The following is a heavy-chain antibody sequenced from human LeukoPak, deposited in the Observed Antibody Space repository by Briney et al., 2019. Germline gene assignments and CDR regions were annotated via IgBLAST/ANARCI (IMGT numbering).Heavy chain of an antibody. CDR3: ARDAGITIFGMVIGKEYYFDY. CDR1: GGSISSGSYY. Sequence: SETLSLTCTVSGGSISSGSYYWSWFRQPAGKGLEWIGRIYTSGSTNYNPSLKSRVTISVDTSKNQFSLKLSSVTAADTAVYYCARDAGITIFGMVIGKEYYFDYWGQGTLVTVSS. V-gene: IGHV4-61*02. D-gene: IGHD3-3*01. CDR2: IYTSGST. J-gene: IGHJ4*02.